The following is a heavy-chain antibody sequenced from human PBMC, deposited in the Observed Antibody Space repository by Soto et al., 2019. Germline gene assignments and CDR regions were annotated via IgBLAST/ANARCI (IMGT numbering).Heavy chain of an antibody. CDR3: AKGFEGRYDFWSGYPYYYYYGMDV. CDR2: ISYDGSNK. J-gene: IGHJ6*02. Sequence: XGPLRLSFAASGFTFSNAWMSGVRQAPGKGLEWVAVISYDGSNKYYADSVKGRFTISRDNSKNTLYLQMNSLRAEDTAVYYCAKGFEGRYDFWSGYPYYYYYGMDVWGQGTTVTDSS. V-gene: IGHV3-30*18. D-gene: IGHD3-3*01. CDR1: GFTFSNAW.